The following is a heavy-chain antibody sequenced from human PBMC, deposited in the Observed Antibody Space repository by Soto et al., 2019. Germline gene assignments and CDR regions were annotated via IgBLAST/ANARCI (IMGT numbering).Heavy chain of an antibody. J-gene: IGHJ6*03. CDR2: IHHSGST. D-gene: IGHD5-18*01. V-gene: IGHV4-4*02. CDR1: SGSIRSSNW. Sequence: SETLSLTCAVSSGSIRSSNWWSWVRQPPGKGLEWIGEIHHSGSTNYNPSLKSRVTILVDKSKNQFSLNLSSVTAADTAVYYCARGSGTYSYGGYYYYYYYMDVWGKGTTVTVSS. CDR3: ARGSGTYSYGGYYYYYYYMDV.